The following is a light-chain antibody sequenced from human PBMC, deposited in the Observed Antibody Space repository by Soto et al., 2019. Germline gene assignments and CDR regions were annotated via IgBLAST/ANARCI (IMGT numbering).Light chain of an antibody. V-gene: IGLV2-8*01. Sequence: QSALTQPPSASGSPGQSVAISCTGTSSDVGGYNYVSWYQQHPGKAPKLMTYEVSKRPSGVPDRFSGSKSGNTASLTVSGLQAEDEADYYCSSYAGSNNYVFGTGTKV. CDR1: SSDVGGYNY. J-gene: IGLJ1*01. CDR2: EVS. CDR3: SSYAGSNNYV.